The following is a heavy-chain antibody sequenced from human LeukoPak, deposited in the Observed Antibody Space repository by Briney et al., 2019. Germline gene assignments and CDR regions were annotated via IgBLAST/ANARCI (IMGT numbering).Heavy chain of an antibody. J-gene: IGHJ4*02. V-gene: IGHV4-61*05. CDR1: GGSISSSSYY. D-gene: IGHD3-22*01. CDR3: ARTTSGYLFDY. Sequence: SETLSLTCTVSGGSISSSSYYWGWIRQPPGKGLEWIGYIYYSGSTNYNPSLKSRVTISVDTSKNQFSLKLSSVTAADTAVYYCARTTSGYLFDYWGQATLVTVSS. CDR2: IYYSGST.